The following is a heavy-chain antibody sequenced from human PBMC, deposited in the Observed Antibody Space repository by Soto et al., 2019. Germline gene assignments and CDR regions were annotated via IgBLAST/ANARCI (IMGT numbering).Heavy chain of an antibody. D-gene: IGHD6-13*01. V-gene: IGHV5-10-1*01. CDR1: GYSFTSYC. CDR3: ARLAQYSSSWYPIYYYGMDV. Sequence: GESLKISCNGSGYSFTSYCISWVLQMPGKGLEWMWRIDPSDSYTNYSPSFQGHVTISADKSISTAYLQWSSLKASDTAMYYCARLAQYSSSWYPIYYYGMDVWGQGTTVTVSS. J-gene: IGHJ6*02. CDR2: IDPSDSYT.